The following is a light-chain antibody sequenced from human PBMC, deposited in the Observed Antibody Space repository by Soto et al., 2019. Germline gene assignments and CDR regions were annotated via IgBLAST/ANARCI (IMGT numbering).Light chain of an antibody. Sequence: QSALTQPASVSGSPGQSITISCTGSTSDIGGYNYVSWYQQHPGKAPKLLIYDVSYRPSGISDRFSGSKSGNTASLTISGLQPEDEEDYYCSSYGASSTLFGGGTKLTVL. CDR1: TSDIGGYNY. CDR3: SSYGASSTL. V-gene: IGLV2-14*03. CDR2: DVS. J-gene: IGLJ2*01.